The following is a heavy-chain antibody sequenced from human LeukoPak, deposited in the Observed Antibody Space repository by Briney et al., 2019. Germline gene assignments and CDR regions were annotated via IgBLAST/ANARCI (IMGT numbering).Heavy chain of an antibody. Sequence: GGSLRLSCAASGFTFSGSAMHWVRQASGKGLEGVVRIRSKANSYATAYAVSVKGRFTISRDDSKNTAYLQMNSLKTEDPAVYYGTSSLPCSGGSCYLDYYYYYYMDVWGKGTTVTISS. CDR1: GFTFSGSA. J-gene: IGHJ6*03. D-gene: IGHD2-15*01. CDR3: TSSLPCSGGSCYLDYYYYYYMDV. CDR2: IRSKANSYAT. V-gene: IGHV3-73*01.